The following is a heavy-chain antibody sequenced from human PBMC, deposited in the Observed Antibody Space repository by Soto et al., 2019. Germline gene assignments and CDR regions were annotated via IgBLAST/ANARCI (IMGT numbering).Heavy chain of an antibody. CDR3: ARDSDYGAYGDAFDI. J-gene: IGHJ3*02. V-gene: IGHV3-7*01. Sequence: AGGSLRLSCAASVFTFSSDWMNWVRQAPGKGLDWAAHIHEDGSEKYYVDSVKGRFTISRDNAKNSLYLQMNSLRAEDAAVYYCARDSDYGAYGDAFDIWGQGTMVTVSS. D-gene: IGHD4-17*01. CDR1: VFTFSSDW. CDR2: IHEDGSEK.